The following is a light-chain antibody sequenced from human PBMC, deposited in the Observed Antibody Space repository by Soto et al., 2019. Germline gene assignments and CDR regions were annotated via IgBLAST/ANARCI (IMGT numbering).Light chain of an antibody. CDR3: QQLKSYPLT. V-gene: IGKV1-9*01. CDR1: QGAGSN. Sequence: DIQLTQSPSFLSASVGDRVIITCRASQGAGSNFAWYQQKPGKAPEVLIHGASTLQSGVPSRFSGSGSGTEFTLTISSLQPEDFATYHCQQLKSYPLTFGGGTKVEIK. CDR2: GAS. J-gene: IGKJ4*01.